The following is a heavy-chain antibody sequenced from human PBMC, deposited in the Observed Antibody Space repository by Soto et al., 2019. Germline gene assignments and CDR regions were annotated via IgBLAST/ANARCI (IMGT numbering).Heavy chain of an antibody. D-gene: IGHD4-17*01. CDR2: LGASSGTI. J-gene: IGHJ4*02. Sequence: PGGSLRLSCAASGFAFSSYAMIWVRQPPGKGLEWVSSLGASSGTIYYADSVKGRFTISRDNPKSTLYLQMNSLRAEDTAVYYCAKDQEDYGGNSGSFDYWGQGTLVTVS. CDR1: GFAFSSYA. CDR3: AKDQEDYGGNSGSFDY. V-gene: IGHV3-23*01.